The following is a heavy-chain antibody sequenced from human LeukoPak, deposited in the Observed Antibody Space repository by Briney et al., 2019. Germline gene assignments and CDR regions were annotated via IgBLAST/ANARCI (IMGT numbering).Heavy chain of an antibody. CDR3: AGRSSGWDYFDC. V-gene: IGHV1-24*01. Sequence: ASVKVSCKVSGYTLTEFSMHWVRQAPGKGLEWVGGFDPEDGGTIYTQKFQGRVTVTEDTSTDTAYMELSSLRSEDTAVYYCAGRSSGWDYFDCWGQGTLVTVSS. CDR1: GYTLTEFS. D-gene: IGHD6-19*01. CDR2: FDPEDGGT. J-gene: IGHJ4*02.